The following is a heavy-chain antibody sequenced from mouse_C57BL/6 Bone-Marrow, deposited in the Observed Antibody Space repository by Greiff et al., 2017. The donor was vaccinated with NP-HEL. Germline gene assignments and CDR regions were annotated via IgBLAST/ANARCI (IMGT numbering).Heavy chain of an antibody. J-gene: IGHJ2*01. V-gene: IGHV1-82*01. CDR2: IYPGDGDT. Sequence: QVQLQQSGPELVKPGASVKISCKASGYAFSSSWMNWVKQRPGKGLEWIGRIYPGDGDTNYNGKFKGKATVTADKSSSTAYMQLSNQTSEDYAVYFCAREGAYYFDYWGQGTTLTVAS. CDR1: GYAFSSSW. CDR3: AREGAYYFDY.